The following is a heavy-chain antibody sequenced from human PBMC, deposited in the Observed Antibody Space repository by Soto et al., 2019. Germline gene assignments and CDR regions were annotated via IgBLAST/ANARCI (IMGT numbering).Heavy chain of an antibody. D-gene: IGHD3-22*01. J-gene: IGHJ3*01. V-gene: IGHV4-59*12. CDR3: ARISYDSSPS. CDR1: GDSISSYY. Sequence: SATLSLTCTVSGDSISSYYWSWIRQPPGKGLEWIGYIYYIGGTNYNPSLKSRVTISVDTSKNQFSLQLNSVTPEDTDVYYCARISYDSSPSWGQGTMVTVSS. CDR2: IYYIGGT.